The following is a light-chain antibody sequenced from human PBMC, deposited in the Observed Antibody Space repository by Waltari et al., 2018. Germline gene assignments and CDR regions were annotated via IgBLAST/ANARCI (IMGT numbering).Light chain of an antibody. CDR3: PSSHSSNPWV. V-gene: IGLV6-57*03. CDR2: EDD. Sequence: NFMLTQPHSVSESPGKTVTISCTRSSGSIASNSVQWYQQRPGSAPTTVIYEDDPRPSGVPDRFSFSLSSSSNSSSLPLSGLPPEDEAASYCPSSHSSNPWVFGG. J-gene: IGLJ3*02. CDR1: SGSIASNS.